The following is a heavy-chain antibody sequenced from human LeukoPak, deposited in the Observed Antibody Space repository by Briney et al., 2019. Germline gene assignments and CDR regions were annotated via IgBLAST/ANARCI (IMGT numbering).Heavy chain of an antibody. CDR2: IIPIFGTA. Sequence: SVKVSCKASGGTFSSYAISWVRQAPGQGLEWLGGIIPIFGTANYAQKFQGRVTITADESTSTAYMELSSLRSEDTAVYYCAKDLGWLSPLPDYWGQGTLVTVSS. V-gene: IGHV1-69*01. D-gene: IGHD3-22*01. J-gene: IGHJ4*02. CDR1: GGTFSSYA. CDR3: AKDLGWLSPLPDY.